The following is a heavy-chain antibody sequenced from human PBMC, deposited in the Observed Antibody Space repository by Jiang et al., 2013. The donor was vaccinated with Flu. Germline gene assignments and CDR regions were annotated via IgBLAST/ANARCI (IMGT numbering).Heavy chain of an antibody. CDR2: INPKSGDT. D-gene: IGHD2-21*02. CDR1: GYTFTGYY. Sequence: GAEVKKPGASVKVSCKTSGYTFTGYYIYWVRQAPGQGLEWMGWINPKSGDTNYAQEFQGWVTMTRDTSISTAYMQLSRLRSDDTAVYYCARRFKEYGDFEAFDYWGQGTLVTVSS. V-gene: IGHV1-2*04. CDR3: ARRFKEYGDFEAFDY. J-gene: IGHJ4*02.